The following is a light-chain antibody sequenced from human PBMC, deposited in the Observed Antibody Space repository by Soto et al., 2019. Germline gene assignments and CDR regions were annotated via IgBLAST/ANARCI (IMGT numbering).Light chain of an antibody. CDR1: SSNIGADYD. Sequence: QSVLTQPPSVSGAPGQRVTISCTGSSSNIGADYDVHWYQQLLGTAPKLLIYGNSNRPSGVPDRFSGSKSGTSASLAVTGLQAEDEADYYCQTYDSSLRGWVFGSGTQLTVL. CDR2: GNS. J-gene: IGLJ7*01. V-gene: IGLV1-40*01. CDR3: QTYDSSLRGWV.